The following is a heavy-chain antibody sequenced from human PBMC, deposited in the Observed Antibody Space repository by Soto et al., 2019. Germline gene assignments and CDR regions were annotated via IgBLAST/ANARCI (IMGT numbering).Heavy chain of an antibody. D-gene: IGHD3-3*01. CDR3: ARSCYDFWSGYHCS. Sequence: ASVKVSCKTSGYNFNAYYIHWVRQAPGQGLEWMAWINPNSGGPHYAQKFQGRVTVTSGTSISTAYMELSGLTSDDTAVYYCARSCYDFWSGYHCSWGQGTRVTVSS. V-gene: IGHV1-2*02. CDR2: INPNSGGP. J-gene: IGHJ5*02. CDR1: GYNFNAYY.